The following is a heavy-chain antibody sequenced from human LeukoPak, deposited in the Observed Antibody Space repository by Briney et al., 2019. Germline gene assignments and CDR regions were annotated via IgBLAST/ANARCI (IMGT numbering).Heavy chain of an antibody. CDR3: AEDLSRAGYGGYSLFVGYFDY. D-gene: IGHD4-17*01. CDR1: GFTFSSYA. CDR2: ISGSGGST. V-gene: IGHV3-23*01. Sequence: PGGSLRLSCAASGFTFSSYAMSWVRQAPGKGLEWVSAISGSGGSTYYADSVKGRFTISRDNSKNTLYLQMNSLRAEDTAVYYCAEDLSRAGYGGYSLFVGYFDYWGQGTLVTVSS. J-gene: IGHJ4*02.